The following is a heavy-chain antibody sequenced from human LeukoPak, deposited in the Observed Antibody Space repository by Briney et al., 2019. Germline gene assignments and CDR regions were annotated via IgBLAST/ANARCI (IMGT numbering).Heavy chain of an antibody. CDR1: GGSINIRNYY. CDR3: ARGGYCSSTSCDHNWFDP. CDR2: VYSSGSL. Sequence: SETLSLTCTVSGGSINIRNYYWAWIRQPPGRQLEWIGSVYSSGSLYYNPSLKGRVTILVDTSKNQFSLKLSSVTAADTAVYYCARGGYCSSTSCDHNWFDPWGQGTLVTVSS. J-gene: IGHJ5*02. D-gene: IGHD2-2*01. V-gene: IGHV4-39*07.